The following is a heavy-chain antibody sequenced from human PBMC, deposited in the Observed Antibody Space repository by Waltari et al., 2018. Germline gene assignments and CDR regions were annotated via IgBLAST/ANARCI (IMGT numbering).Heavy chain of an antibody. D-gene: IGHD6-13*01. CDR3: ARGTSSSWAYYFDY. CDR2: IYHSGST. CDR1: GGSISSGSYY. J-gene: IGHJ4*02. Sequence: QVQLQESGPGLVKPSQTLSLTCTVSGGSISSGSYYWSWIRQPPGKGLEWIGSIYHSGSTYYNPSLKSRVTISVDTSKNQFSLKLSSVTAADTAVYYCARGTSSSWAYYFDYWGQGTLVTVSS. V-gene: IGHV4-39*07.